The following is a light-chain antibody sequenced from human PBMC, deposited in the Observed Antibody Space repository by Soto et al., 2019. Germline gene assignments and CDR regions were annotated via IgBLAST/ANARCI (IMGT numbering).Light chain of an antibody. V-gene: IGKV1-33*01. Sequence: DIQMTQSPSSLSASVGDRVPITCQASQDISNYLNWYQQKPGKAPKLLIYDASNLETGVPSRFSGSGSGTDFTFTISSLQPEDIATSYCQQYDNLPFTFGPGTKVDSK. CDR2: DAS. J-gene: IGKJ3*01. CDR3: QQYDNLPFT. CDR1: QDISNY.